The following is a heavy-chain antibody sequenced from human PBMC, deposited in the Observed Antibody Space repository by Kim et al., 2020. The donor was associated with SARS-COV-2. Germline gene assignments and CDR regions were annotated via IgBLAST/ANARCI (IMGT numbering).Heavy chain of an antibody. CDR3: MSGPATY. CDR2: ISRNGSAD. J-gene: IGHJ1*01. Sequence: GGSLRLSCAASGFTFSNYCMTWVRQAPGKGLEWVAYISRNGSADYSADSVNGRFTISSDNAKNSLLLQMSSLSDDATAVYYCMSGPATYWGPGTVV. V-gene: IGHV3-48*02. CDR1: GFTFSNYC.